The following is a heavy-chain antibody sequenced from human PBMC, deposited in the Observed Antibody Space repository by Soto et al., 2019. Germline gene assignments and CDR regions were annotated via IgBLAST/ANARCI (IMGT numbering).Heavy chain of an antibody. D-gene: IGHD6-6*01. V-gene: IGHV1-18*01. CDR3: VRSSIEPRIFMYPFDY. Sequence: ASVKVSCKASGGTFSSYTISWVRQAPGQGPEWMGRISSYFGITNYAQTFQGRVTMTADTSTSTAYMELRSLRSDDTAVYYCVRSSIEPRIFMYPFDYWGLG. J-gene: IGHJ4*02. CDR2: ISSYFGIT. CDR1: GGTFSSYT.